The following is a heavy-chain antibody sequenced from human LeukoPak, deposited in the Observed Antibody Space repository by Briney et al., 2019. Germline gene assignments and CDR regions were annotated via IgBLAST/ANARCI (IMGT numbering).Heavy chain of an antibody. CDR1: GFTFSRYW. CDR3: ASSSVWFGELALFDY. J-gene: IGHJ4*02. Sequence: GGSLRLSCAASGFTFSRYWMHWVRQAPGKGLVWVSHINSDGYNTNYADSVKGRFSISRDNAKNTLYLQMDSLRAEDTAVYYCASSSVWFGELALFDYWGQGTLVTVSS. V-gene: IGHV3-74*01. CDR2: INSDGYNT. D-gene: IGHD3-10*01.